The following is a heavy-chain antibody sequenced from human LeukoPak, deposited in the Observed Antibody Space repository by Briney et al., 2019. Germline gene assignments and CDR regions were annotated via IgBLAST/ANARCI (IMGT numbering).Heavy chain of an antibody. J-gene: IGHJ4*02. Sequence: PGGRLRLSCAASGFTFTTHWMIWVRQAPGKGLEWVANIKQDGSETYYVDSVKGRFTISRDNAKNSLYLQMNSLRAEDTAIYYCATGRAAHLFDYWGQGILVTVSS. V-gene: IGHV3-7*01. CDR2: IKQDGSET. CDR3: ATGRAAHLFDY. D-gene: IGHD6-6*01. CDR1: GFTFTTHW.